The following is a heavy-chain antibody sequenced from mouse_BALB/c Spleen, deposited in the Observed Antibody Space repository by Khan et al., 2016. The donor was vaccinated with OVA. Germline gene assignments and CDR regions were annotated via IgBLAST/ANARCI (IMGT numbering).Heavy chain of an antibody. J-gene: IGHJ3*01. CDR2: IYPGSDST. CDR3: ARAGWDVFAY. D-gene: IGHD4-1*01. CDR1: GYTFTDYV. V-gene: IGHV1-77*01. Sequence: QVRLQQSGPELVKPGASVKMSCKASGYTFTDYVMNWVKQRNGQGIEWIGQIYPGSDSTYYNEKFKGKATLTADRSTSTAYMQLSKLTSEDAAVYFCARAGWDVFAYWGQGTLVTVSA.